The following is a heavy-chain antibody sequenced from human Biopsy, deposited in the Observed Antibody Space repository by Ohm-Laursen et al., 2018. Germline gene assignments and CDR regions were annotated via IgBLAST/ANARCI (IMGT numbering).Heavy chain of an antibody. CDR1: GFGFYA. Sequence: SLRLSCSAAGFGFYAMHWVRQAPGKGLEWVSSISSSGNFMYYTDSVKGRFTISRDNAKNSLYLQMNSLRAEDTALYYCARIFLVGVTPGYGMDVWGQGTTVTVSS. CDR3: ARIFLVGVTPGYGMDV. CDR2: ISSSGNFM. J-gene: IGHJ6*02. V-gene: IGHV3-21*01. D-gene: IGHD1-26*01.